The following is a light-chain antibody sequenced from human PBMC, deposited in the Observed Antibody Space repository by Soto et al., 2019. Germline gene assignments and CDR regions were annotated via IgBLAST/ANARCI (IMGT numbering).Light chain of an antibody. CDR3: QQGYTSAIT. V-gene: IGKV1-39*01. CDR2: AAF. J-gene: IGKJ5*01. Sequence: DIQMTQSPSSLSASVGDRVTITCRASQSIGKHLNWYQQKPGKAPKFLIYAAFNLQSGVPSRFSGSGSGTDFTLTVNSLQPEDFATYYCQQGYTSAITFGQGTRLEI. CDR1: QSIGKH.